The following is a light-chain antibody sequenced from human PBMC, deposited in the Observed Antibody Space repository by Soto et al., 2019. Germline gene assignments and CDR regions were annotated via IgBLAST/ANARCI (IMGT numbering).Light chain of an antibody. J-gene: IGKJ2*01. Sequence: DIQMTQSPSSLSASVGDRVTITCRASQSISSYLNWYQQKPGKAPKPLIYAASSLQSGVPSRFSGSGSGTDFTLTTCSPQPEDFANYYCQQSYSTPYTFGQGIELEIK. CDR1: QSISSY. CDR2: AAS. V-gene: IGKV1-39*01. CDR3: QQSYSTPYT.